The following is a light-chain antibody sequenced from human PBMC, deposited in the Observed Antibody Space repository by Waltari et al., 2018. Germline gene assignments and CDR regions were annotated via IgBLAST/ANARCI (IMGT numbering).Light chain of an antibody. CDR3: QQYKTYYT. Sequence: DIQMTQSPSTLSASVGDRVTITCRASQSISIWLAWYQQKPGRAPELLIYSASYLESGVPLRFSGSGSGTEFTLTISSLQPDDFATYYCQQYKTYYTFGQGTKLEIK. CDR2: SAS. V-gene: IGKV1-5*03. CDR1: QSISIW. J-gene: IGKJ2*01.